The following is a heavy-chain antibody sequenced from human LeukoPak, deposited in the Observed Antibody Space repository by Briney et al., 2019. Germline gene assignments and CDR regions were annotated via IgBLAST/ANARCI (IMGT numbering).Heavy chain of an antibody. CDR2: IYYSGST. CDR1: GGSISGYY. Sequence: SETLSLTCTVSGGSISGYYWSWIRQPPGKRLEWIAYIYYSGSTNYNPSLKSRVTISVDTSKNQFSLKLTSVTAADTAVYYCARDNADIMMIVATRFWFDPWGQGTLVTVSS. D-gene: IGHD3-22*01. V-gene: IGHV4-59*01. CDR3: ARDNADIMMIVATRFWFDP. J-gene: IGHJ5*02.